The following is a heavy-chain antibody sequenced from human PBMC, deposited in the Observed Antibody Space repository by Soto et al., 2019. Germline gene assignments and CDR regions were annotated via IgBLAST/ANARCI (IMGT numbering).Heavy chain of an antibody. CDR2: ISGSGGTT. CDR1: GFTFSSYA. V-gene: IGHV3-23*01. J-gene: IGHJ4*02. D-gene: IGHD2-8*01. CDR3: AKAPVLPGVLDY. Sequence: PGGSLRLACAASGFTFSSYAMSWVRQAPGKGLEWVSGISGSGGTTYYADSVKGRFTISRDNSKNTLYLQMNSLRAEDTAVYYCAKAPVLPGVLDYWGQGIQVTVSS.